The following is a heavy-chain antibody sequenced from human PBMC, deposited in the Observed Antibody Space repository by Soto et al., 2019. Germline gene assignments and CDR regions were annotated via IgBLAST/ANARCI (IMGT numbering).Heavy chain of an antibody. CDR2: IYYSGST. J-gene: IGHJ5*02. D-gene: IGHD3-10*01. CDR3: ARVEMLWFGGDGPGGFDP. Sequence: QVQLQESGPGLVKPSQTLSLTCTVSGGSISSGGYYWSWIRQHPGKGLEWIGYIYYSGSTYYNPSRKSLVTISVDTSRYQFSLKLSSVTAADTAVSSCARVEMLWFGGDGPGGFDPWGQGTLVTVSS. V-gene: IGHV4-31*01. CDR1: GGSISSGGYY.